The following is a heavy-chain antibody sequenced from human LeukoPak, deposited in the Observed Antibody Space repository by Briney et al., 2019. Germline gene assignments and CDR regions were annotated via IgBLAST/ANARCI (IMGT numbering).Heavy chain of an antibody. CDR1: GGTFSSYA. V-gene: IGHV1-69*06. J-gene: IGHJ4*02. Sequence: ASAKVSCKASGGTFSSYAISWVRQAPGQGLEWMGGIIPIFGTANYAQKFQGRVTITADKSTSTAYMELSSLRSEDTAVYYCASLAVAAPSHFDYWGQGTQVTVSS. D-gene: IGHD6-19*01. CDR2: IIPIFGTA. CDR3: ASLAVAAPSHFDY.